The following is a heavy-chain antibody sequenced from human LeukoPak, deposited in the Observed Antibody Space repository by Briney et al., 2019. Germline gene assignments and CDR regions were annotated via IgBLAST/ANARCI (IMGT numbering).Heavy chain of an antibody. V-gene: IGHV3-21*04. J-gene: IGHJ4*02. D-gene: IGHD6-19*01. CDR1: GFDFSTYN. Sequence: GGSLSLSCVPSGFDFSTYNLYWVRQAPGKGLEWLSYISTNSHLIQYADSVKGRFTISRDNGENSLFLQMNSLTVEDTAVYYCAKVGSGWYYFDYWGQGTLVTVSS. CDR2: ISTNSHLI. CDR3: AKVGSGWYYFDY.